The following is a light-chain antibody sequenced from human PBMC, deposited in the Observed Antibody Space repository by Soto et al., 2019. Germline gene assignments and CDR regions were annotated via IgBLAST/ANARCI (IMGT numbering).Light chain of an antibody. J-gene: IGKJ2*01. V-gene: IGKV3-20*01. CDR1: QSVWSSY. CDR3: HQYVGSPQT. CDR2: AAS. Sequence: EILLTQSPGTLSLSPGDRATLSCRASQSVWSSYLAWYQQKPGQAPRLLIYAASRRAPGIPDRFSGDGSGTEFTLTISRLEPEDFAVYYCHQYVGSPQTFGQGTKLEIK.